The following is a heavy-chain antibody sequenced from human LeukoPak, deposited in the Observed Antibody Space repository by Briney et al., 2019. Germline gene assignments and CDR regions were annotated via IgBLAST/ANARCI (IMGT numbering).Heavy chain of an antibody. CDR3: ARGVLLRFLEWLSSSSIDY. J-gene: IGHJ4*03. CDR2: ISSSSSYI. CDR1: GFTFSSYS. V-gene: IGHV3-21*01. Sequence: GGSLRLSCAASGFTFSSYSMNWVRQAPGKGLEWVSSISSSSSYIYYADSVKGRFTISRDNAKNSLYLQMNSLRAEDTAVYYCARGVLLRFLEWLSSSSIDYWGQGTTVTVSS. D-gene: IGHD3-3*01.